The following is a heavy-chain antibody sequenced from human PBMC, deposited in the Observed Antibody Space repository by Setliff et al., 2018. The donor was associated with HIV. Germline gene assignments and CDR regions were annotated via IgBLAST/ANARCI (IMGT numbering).Heavy chain of an antibody. CDR3: ARHWLPYYHGSGSTFPYYMDV. Sequence: SETLSLTCAVYGGSFSGYYWSWIRQPPGKGLEWIGEINHSGSTNYNPSLKSRVTISVDTSKNQFSLKLSSVTAADTAVYYCARHWLPYYHGSGSTFPYYMDVWGKGTTVTVSS. J-gene: IGHJ6*03. V-gene: IGHV4-34*01. CDR2: INHSGST. D-gene: IGHD3-10*01. CDR1: GGSFSGYY.